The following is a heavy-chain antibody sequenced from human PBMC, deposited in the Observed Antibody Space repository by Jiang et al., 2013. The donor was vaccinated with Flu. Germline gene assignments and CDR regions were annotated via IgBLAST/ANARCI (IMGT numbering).Heavy chain of an antibody. V-gene: IGHV3-30*02. J-gene: IGHJ4*02. Sequence: GGPLRLSCAASGFTFSDYGMHWVRQAPGKGLEWVAFTRFDGTKKYYADSVKGRFTISRDNSKNTLFLQMNSLRAEDTAVYYCAKAGPGSYSTFYYFEYWGQGTLVTVSS. CDR1: GFTFSDYG. CDR2: TRFDGTKK. CDR3: AKAGPGSYSTFYYFEY. D-gene: IGHD3-10*01.